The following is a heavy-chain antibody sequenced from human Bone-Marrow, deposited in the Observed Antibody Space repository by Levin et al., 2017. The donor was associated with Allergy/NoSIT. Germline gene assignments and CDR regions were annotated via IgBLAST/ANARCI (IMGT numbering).Heavy chain of an antibody. Sequence: SCAASGFTFSSYAMSWVRQAPGKGLEWVSAISGSGGSTYYADSVKGRFTISRDNSKNTLYLQMNSLRAEDTAVYYCAKLEMATITEIDYWGQGTLVTVSS. CDR2: ISGSGGST. D-gene: IGHD5-24*01. CDR1: GFTFSSYA. J-gene: IGHJ4*02. CDR3: AKLEMATITEIDY. V-gene: IGHV3-23*01.